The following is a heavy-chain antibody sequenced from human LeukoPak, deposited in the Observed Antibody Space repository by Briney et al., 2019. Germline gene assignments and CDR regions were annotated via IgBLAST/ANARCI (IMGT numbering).Heavy chain of an antibody. CDR1: GFTFSSYG. V-gene: IGHV3-48*01. D-gene: IGHD4-23*01. CDR3: ARDFGSGRRWFDY. CDR2: ISSSGTTI. Sequence: GGSLRLSCAASGFTFSSYGMSWVRQAPGKGLEWIPYISSSGTTIYYADSVKGRFTISRDNAKNSLSLQMNGLRADDTAVYYCARDFGSGRRWFDYWGRGTLVTVSS. J-gene: IGHJ4*02.